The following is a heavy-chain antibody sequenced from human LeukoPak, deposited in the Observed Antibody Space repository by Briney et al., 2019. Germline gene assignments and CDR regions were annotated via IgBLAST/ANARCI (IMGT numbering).Heavy chain of an antibody. J-gene: IGHJ6*02. Sequence: AGSLRLSCAASGFTFSSYWMHWVRHAPGKGLVWVSRINSDGTTTNYADSVKGRFTMSRDNAKNTLFLQMNSLRAEDTAVYYCARGNYYAMDVWGQGTTVTVSS. CDR2: INSDGTTT. CDR3: ARGNYYAMDV. CDR1: GFTFSSYW. V-gene: IGHV3-74*01.